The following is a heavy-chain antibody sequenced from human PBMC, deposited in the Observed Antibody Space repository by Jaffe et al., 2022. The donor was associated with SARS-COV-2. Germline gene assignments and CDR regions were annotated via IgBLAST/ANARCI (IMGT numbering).Heavy chain of an antibody. CDR1: GGSISSSSYY. D-gene: IGHD3-22*01. Sequence: QLQLQESGPGLVKPSETLSLTCTVSGGSISSSSYYWGWIRQPPGKGLDRIGSIYYSGSTDYNPSLKSRVTISVDTSKNQLSLKLSSVTAADTAVYYCARQERIGSGYYSQWGQGTLVTVSS. CDR2: IYYSGST. CDR3: ARQERIGSGYYSQ. V-gene: IGHV4-39*01. J-gene: IGHJ4*02.